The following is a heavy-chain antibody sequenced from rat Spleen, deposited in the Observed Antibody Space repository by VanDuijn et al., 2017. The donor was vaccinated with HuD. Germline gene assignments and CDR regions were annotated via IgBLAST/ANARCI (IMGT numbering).Heavy chain of an antibody. CDR1: GYTITSGY. Sequence: EIQLQESGPGLVKPSQSLSLTCSVTGYTITSGYDWSWIRKFPGNKMESMGYISYSGSNNYNPSLKSRVSITRDTSKNQFFLQLNFVITEDTATYYCARKAIRGFDYWGQGVMVTVSS. CDR2: ISYSGSN. D-gene: IGHD4-3*01. J-gene: IGHJ2*01. CDR3: ARKAIRGFDY. V-gene: IGHV3-4*01.